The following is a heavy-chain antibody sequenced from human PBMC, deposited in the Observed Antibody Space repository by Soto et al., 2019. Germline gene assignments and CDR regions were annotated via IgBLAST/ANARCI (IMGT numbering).Heavy chain of an antibody. J-gene: IGHJ5*02. V-gene: IGHV1-18*01. D-gene: IGHD2-2*01. Sequence: ASVKVSCKASGYTFTSYGISWVRQAPGQGLEWMGWISAYNGNTNYAQKLQGRVTMTTDTSTSTAYMELRSLRSDDTAVYYCARGDCSSTSCYLGNWFDPWGHGTLVTVSS. CDR2: ISAYNGNT. CDR1: GYTFTSYG. CDR3: ARGDCSSTSCYLGNWFDP.